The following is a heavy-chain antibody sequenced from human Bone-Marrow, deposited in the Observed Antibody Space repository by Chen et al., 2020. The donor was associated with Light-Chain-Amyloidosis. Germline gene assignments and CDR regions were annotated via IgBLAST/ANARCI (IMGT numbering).Heavy chain of an antibody. J-gene: IGHJ6*02. CDR3: ARGDDYGDYYYYYGMDV. Sequence: QVQLVQSGAEVKKPGASVKVSCKASGYTFTSYDINWVRQATGQGLEWMGWMNPNSGNTGYAQKFQGRVAMTRNTSISTAYMELSSRRSEDTAVYYCARGDDYGDYYYYYGMDVGGQGTTVTVSS. D-gene: IGHD4-17*01. CDR1: GYTFTSYD. V-gene: IGHV1-8*01. CDR2: MNPNSGNT.